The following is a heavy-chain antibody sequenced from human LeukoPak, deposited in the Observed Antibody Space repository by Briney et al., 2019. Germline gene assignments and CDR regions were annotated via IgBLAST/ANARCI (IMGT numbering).Heavy chain of an antibody. CDR2: ISWNSGSI. CDR3: AKDILGSFDAFDI. D-gene: IGHD2-15*01. CDR1: GFTFDDYA. J-gene: IGHJ3*02. V-gene: IGHV3-9*01. Sequence: PGRSLRLSCAASGFTFDDYAMHWVRQAPGKGLEWVSGISWNSGSIGYADSVKGRFTISRDNAKNSLYLQMNSLRAEDTALYYCAKDILGSFDAFDIWGQGTMVTVSS.